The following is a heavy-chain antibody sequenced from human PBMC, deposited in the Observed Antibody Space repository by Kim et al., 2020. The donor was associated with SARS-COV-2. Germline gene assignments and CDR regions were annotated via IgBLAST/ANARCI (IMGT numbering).Heavy chain of an antibody. Sequence: GGSLRLSCAASGFTFSSYSMNWVRQAPGKGLEWVSSISSSSSYIYYADSVKGRFTISRDNAKNSLYLQMNSLRAEDTAVYYCARISAHDVSGGANANWGQGTLVTVSS. V-gene: IGHV3-21*01. CDR2: ISSSSSYI. D-gene: IGHD1-26*01. CDR3: ARISAHDVSGGANAN. J-gene: IGHJ4*02. CDR1: GFTFSSYS.